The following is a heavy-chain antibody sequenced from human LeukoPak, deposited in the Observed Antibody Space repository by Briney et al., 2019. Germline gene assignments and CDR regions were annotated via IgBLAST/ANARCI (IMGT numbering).Heavy chain of an antibody. Sequence: PGGSLRLSCAASGFTFSNYWMSWVRQAPGKGLEWVANIKQDGSKRSYVGAVNGRFTISRDNARNSLYLQMNSLRVEDTAVYYCAGRSGSFDYWGQGTLVTVSS. J-gene: IGHJ4*02. V-gene: IGHV3-7*01. D-gene: IGHD3-10*01. CDR1: GFTFSNYW. CDR3: AGRSGSFDY. CDR2: IKQDGSKR.